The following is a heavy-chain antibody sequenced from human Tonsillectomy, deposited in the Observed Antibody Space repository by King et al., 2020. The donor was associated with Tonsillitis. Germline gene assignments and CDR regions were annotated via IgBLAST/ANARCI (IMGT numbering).Heavy chain of an antibody. V-gene: IGHV3-23*01. CDR1: GFTFSTYT. CDR3: TKGIASMVSASDY. J-gene: IGHJ4*02. Sequence: VQLLESGGGLVQPGGSLRLSCAVSGFTFSTYTMGWVRQAPGKGLEWVSRIRGNGDSTQNADSVKGRFTISRDNSKNTLYLQMNSLRAEDTATYYCTKGIASMVSASDYWGQGTLVTVSS. CDR2: IRGNGDST. D-gene: IGHD2-8*01.